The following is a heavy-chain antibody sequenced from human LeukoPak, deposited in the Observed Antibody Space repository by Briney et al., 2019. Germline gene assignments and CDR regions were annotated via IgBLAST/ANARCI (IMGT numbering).Heavy chain of an antibody. CDR2: IYHSGST. V-gene: IGHV4-38-2*01. CDR1: GYSISSGYY. CDR3: ARRRVTDYSYAFDI. J-gene: IGHJ3*02. D-gene: IGHD2-21*02. Sequence: KPSETLSLTCAVSGYSISSGYYWGWIRQPPGKGLEWIGSIYHSGSTYYNPSLKSRVTISVDTSKNQFSLKLSSVTAADTAAYYCARRRVTDYSYAFDIWGQGTMVTVSS.